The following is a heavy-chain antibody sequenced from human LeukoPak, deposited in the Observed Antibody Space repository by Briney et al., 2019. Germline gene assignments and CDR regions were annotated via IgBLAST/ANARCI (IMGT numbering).Heavy chain of an antibody. CDR2: ISNAV. CDR1: GFTFRSYI. J-gene: IGHJ4*02. CDR3: VRDSDYAFDH. V-gene: IGHV3-48*01. D-gene: IGHD3-16*01. Sequence: GGSLRLSCAASGFTFRSYIMNWVRQAPGKGLEWVSYISNAVWYADSVKGRLTISRDNAKNALYLQMNSLRPEDTAVYYCVRDSDYAFDHWGQGALVTVSS.